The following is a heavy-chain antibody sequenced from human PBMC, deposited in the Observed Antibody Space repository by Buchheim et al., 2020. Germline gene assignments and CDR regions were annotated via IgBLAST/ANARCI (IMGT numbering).Heavy chain of an antibody. CDR2: IWDDGSST. CDR3: ARDVGHISGLFVDY. V-gene: IGHV3-33*01. Sequence: QVQLVESGGGVVQPGGSLRLSCAASGFTFSSYGMSWVRQAPGKGLEWVSVIWDDGSSTYYADSVKGRFTISRDNSKNTLYLQVNSLRAEDAAMYYCARDVGHISGLFVDYWGQGTL. CDR1: GFTFSSYG. J-gene: IGHJ4*02. D-gene: IGHD6-25*01.